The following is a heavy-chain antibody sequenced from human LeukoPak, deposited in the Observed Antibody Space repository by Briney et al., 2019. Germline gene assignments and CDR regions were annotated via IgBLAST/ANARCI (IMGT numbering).Heavy chain of an antibody. J-gene: IGHJ4*02. CDR3: TGTYYYDSSGYYSRRHFDY. Sequence: GGSLRLSCAASGFTFRNAWMSWVRQAPRKGLEWVGGIKSKTDGGTTDYAAPVKGRFTMSRDDSKNTMYLQMNSLKTEDTAVDYCTGTYYYDSSGYYSRRHFDYWGQGTLVTVSS. D-gene: IGHD3-22*01. CDR2: IKSKTDGGTT. CDR1: GFTFRNAW. V-gene: IGHV3-15*01.